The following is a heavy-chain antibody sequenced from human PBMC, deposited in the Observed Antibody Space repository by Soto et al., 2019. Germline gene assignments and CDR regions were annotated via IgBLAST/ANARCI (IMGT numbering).Heavy chain of an antibody. D-gene: IGHD6-19*01. V-gene: IGHV1-2*02. J-gene: IGHJ1*01. CDR3: ASDSSGWYAQYFQH. Sequence: GASVKVSCKASGYTFTGYYMHWVRQAPGQGLEWMGWINPNSGGTNYAQKFQGRVTMTRDTSISTAYMELSRLRSDDTAVYYCASDSSGWYAQYFQHWGQGXLVTVYS. CDR1: GYTFTGYY. CDR2: INPNSGGT.